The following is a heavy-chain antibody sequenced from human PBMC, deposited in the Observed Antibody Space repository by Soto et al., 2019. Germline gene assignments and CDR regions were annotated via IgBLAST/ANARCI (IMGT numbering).Heavy chain of an antibody. V-gene: IGHV3-15*01. CDR3: IFFFQAEDGIRDTVPVSAFLLNRSSDL. CDR2: IKSKTDGGTT. Sequence: KGLEWVGRIKSKTDGGTTDYPEPVKGRVNISRDDSKNTLYLQMNSLKTEDTAVYYCIFFFQAEDGIRDTVPVSAFLLNRSSDL. J-gene: IGHJ2*01. D-gene: IGHD2-15*01.